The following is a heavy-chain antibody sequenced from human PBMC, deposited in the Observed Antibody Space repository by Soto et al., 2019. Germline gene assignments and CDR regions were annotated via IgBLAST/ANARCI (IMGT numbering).Heavy chain of an antibody. CDR2: ISYDGSNK. Sequence: LRLSCAASGFTFSSYGMHWVRQAPGKGLEWVAVISYDGSNKYYADSVKGRFTISRDNSKNTLYLQMNSLRAEDTAVYYCAKDEEPIWSGPLGMDVWGQGTTVTVSS. CDR3: AKDEEPIWSGPLGMDV. J-gene: IGHJ6*02. V-gene: IGHV3-30*18. D-gene: IGHD3-3*01. CDR1: GFTFSSYG.